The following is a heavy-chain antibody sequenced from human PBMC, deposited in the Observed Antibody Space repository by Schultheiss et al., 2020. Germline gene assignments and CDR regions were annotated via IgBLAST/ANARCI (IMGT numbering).Heavy chain of an antibody. Sequence: KVSCKGSGYNFDTYWIVWVRQMPGKGLEWMGIIYPGDSDTRYSPSFQGQVTISADKSISTAYLQWSSLKASDTAMYYCARRGEFRYFDYWGQGTLVTVSS. D-gene: IGHD3-16*01. J-gene: IGHJ4*02. CDR2: IYPGDSDT. CDR3: ARRGEFRYFDY. V-gene: IGHV5-51*01. CDR1: GYNFDTYW.